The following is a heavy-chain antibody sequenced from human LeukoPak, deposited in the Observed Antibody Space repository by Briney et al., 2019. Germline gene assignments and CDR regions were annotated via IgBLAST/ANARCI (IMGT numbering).Heavy chain of an antibody. CDR2: IYYSGST. Sequence: SETLSLTCTVSGGSVSSSSYYWGWIRQPPGKGLEWIGSIYYSGSTYYNPSLKSRVTISVDTSKNQFSLKLSSVTAADTAVYYCARDPGIVGATKRPFDIWGQGTMVTVSS. CDR3: ARDPGIVGATKRPFDI. J-gene: IGHJ3*02. V-gene: IGHV4-39*07. D-gene: IGHD1-26*01. CDR1: GGSVSSSSYY.